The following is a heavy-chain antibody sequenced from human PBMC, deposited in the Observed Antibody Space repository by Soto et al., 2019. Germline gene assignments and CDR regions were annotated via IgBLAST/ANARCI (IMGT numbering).Heavy chain of an antibody. V-gene: IGHV4-39*01. CDR1: GDSISSSDYY. D-gene: IGHD4-17*01. CDR3: EMTTVTRGPNY. J-gene: IGHJ4*02. Sequence: QLQLQESGPGLVQPSETLSLTCTVSGDSISSSDYYWGWIRQPPGKGLEWIGSIYYTGSTYYNPSLTSRVTISVDTSKNQFSLEVNSVTAADTAVYYCEMTTVTRGPNYWGQGTLVTVSS. CDR2: IYYTGST.